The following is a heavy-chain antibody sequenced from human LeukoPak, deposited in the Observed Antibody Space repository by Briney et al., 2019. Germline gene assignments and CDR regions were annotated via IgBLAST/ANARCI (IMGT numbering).Heavy chain of an antibody. CDR3: ARRRGGSSWYMDY. CDR2: ISAYNGNT. Sequence: EASVKVCCKASGGTFSSYAISWVRQAPGQGLEWMGWISAYNGNTNYAQKLQGRVTMTTDTSTSTAYMELRSLRSDDTAVYYCARRRGGSSWYMDYWGQGTLVTVSS. CDR1: GGTFSSYA. V-gene: IGHV1-18*01. J-gene: IGHJ4*02. D-gene: IGHD6-13*01.